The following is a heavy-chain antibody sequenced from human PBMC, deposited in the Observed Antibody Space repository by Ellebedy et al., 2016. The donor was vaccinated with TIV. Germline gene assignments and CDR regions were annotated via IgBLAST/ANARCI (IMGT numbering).Heavy chain of an antibody. CDR2: ISYDGSNK. D-gene: IGHD7-27*01. CDR3: SRESDWGFDY. V-gene: IGHV3-30*04. CDR1: GFTFTSHE. J-gene: IGHJ4*02. Sequence: GESLKISXAASGFTFTSHEINWVRQAPGKGLEWVALISYDGSNKYYADSVKGRFTISRDNSKNTLYLQMYRLRPEDTAVYYCSRESDWGFDYWGQGTLVTVSS.